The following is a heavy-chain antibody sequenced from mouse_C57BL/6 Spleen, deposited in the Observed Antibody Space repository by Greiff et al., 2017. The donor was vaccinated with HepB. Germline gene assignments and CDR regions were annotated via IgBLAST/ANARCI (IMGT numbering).Heavy chain of an antibody. Sequence: QVQLQQPGAELVKPGASVTLSCKASGYTFTSYWMHWVKQRPGQGLEWIGMIHPNSGSTNYNEKFKSKATLTVDKSSSTAYMQLSSLASEDSAVYYCARWGGFYAMDYWGQGTSVTVSS. J-gene: IGHJ4*01. CDR1: GYTFTSYW. CDR2: IHPNSGST. CDR3: ARWGGFYAMDY. V-gene: IGHV1-64*01.